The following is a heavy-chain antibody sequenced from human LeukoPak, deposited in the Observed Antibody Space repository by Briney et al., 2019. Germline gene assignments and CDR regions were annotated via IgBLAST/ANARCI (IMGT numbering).Heavy chain of an antibody. CDR2: IYSGGST. CDR3: ARTYGDRSSY. CDR1: GFTFSSYG. Sequence: GGSLRLSCAASGFTFSSYGMHWVRQAPGKGLEWVSVIYSGGSTYYADSVKGRFTISRDSSKNTLYLQMNSLRAEDTAVYYCARTYGDRSSYWGQGTLVTVSS. J-gene: IGHJ4*02. D-gene: IGHD4-17*01. V-gene: IGHV3-NL1*01.